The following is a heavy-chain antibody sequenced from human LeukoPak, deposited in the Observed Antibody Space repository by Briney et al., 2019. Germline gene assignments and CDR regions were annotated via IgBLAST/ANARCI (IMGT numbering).Heavy chain of an antibody. V-gene: IGHV3-48*02. CDR3: ARSVGGHFDY. Sequence: GGSLRLSCAASGFTFSVYSMNWVRQPPGMGLEGVSYITSNSATIQYADSVKGRFTISRDNAKNSLSLQMNSLRDEDTAVHYCARSVGGHFDYWGQGMLVTVSS. CDR1: GFTFSVYS. CDR2: ITSNSATI. D-gene: IGHD3-16*01. J-gene: IGHJ4*02.